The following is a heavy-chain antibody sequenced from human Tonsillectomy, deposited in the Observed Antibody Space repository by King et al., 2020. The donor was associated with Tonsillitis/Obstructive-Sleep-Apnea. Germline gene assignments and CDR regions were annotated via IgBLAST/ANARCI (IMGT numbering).Heavy chain of an antibody. Sequence: VQLVESGGGLVQPGGSLRLSCAASGFTFSCYSMNWVRQAPGKGLEWLSYISNSSRTIYYADSVKGRITISRDNAKNSLYLQMNSLRDEDTAVYYCASGAFDIWGQGTMVTVSS. CDR2: ISNSSRTI. CDR1: GFTFSCYS. V-gene: IGHV3-48*02. J-gene: IGHJ3*02. CDR3: ASGAFDI.